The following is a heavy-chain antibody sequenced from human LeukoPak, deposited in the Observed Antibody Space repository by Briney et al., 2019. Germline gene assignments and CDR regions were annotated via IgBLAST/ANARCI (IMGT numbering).Heavy chain of an antibody. J-gene: IGHJ4*02. V-gene: IGHV3-30*03. CDR2: ISYDGSNK. CDR3: ARWRTGTIFDY. CDR1: GFTFSSYG. D-gene: IGHD1-7*01. Sequence: PGRSLRLSCAASGFTFSSYGMHWVRQAPGKGLEWVALISYDGSNKDYADSVKGRFTISRDNSKNTLYLQMNSLRPEGTAVYYCARWRTGTIFDYWGQGTLVIVSS.